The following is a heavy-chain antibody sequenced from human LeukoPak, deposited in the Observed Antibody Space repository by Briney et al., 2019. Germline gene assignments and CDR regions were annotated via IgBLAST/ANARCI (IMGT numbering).Heavy chain of an antibody. J-gene: IGHJ4*02. CDR1: GFSFSTDA. D-gene: IGHD1-26*01. V-gene: IGHV3-23*01. CDR3: AKALQWELPDLD. Sequence: PGGSLRLSCAASGFSFSTDAMSWVRQAPGKGLEWVSALSGNGDRTYYADSVKGRFTISRDNSKNTLYLQMNSLRAEDTAVYYCAKALQWELPDLDWGQGTLVTVSS. CDR2: LSGNGDRT.